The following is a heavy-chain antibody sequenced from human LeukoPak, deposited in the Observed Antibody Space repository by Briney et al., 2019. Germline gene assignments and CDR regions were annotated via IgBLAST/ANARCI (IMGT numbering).Heavy chain of an antibody. J-gene: IGHJ4*02. V-gene: IGHV3-48*03. D-gene: IGHD3-22*01. CDR3: AKVPYDSSGYYYFDY. Sequence: GGSLRLSCAASGFTFSSYEMNWVRQAPGKGLEWVSYISSSGSTIYYADSVKGRFTISRDNAKNSLYLQMNSLRAEDTAVYYCAKVPYDSSGYYYFDYWGQGTLVTVSS. CDR1: GFTFSSYE. CDR2: ISSSGSTI.